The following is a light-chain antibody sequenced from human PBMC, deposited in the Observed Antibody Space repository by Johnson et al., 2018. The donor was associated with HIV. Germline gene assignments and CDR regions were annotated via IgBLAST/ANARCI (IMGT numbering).Light chain of an antibody. V-gene: IGLV1-51*01. CDR3: GTWDSSLSTDV. J-gene: IGLJ1*01. CDR1: SSNIGNNY. Sequence: QSVLTQPPSVSAAPGQKVTISCSGTSSNIGNNYVSWYQHLPGTAPKVLIYDNNKRPSGIPDRFSGSTSGTSATLGITGLQTGDEADYYCGTWDSSLSTDVFGTGTKVTVL. CDR2: DNN.